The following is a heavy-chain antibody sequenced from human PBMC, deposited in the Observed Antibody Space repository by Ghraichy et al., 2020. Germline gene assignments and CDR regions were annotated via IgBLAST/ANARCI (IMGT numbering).Heavy chain of an antibody. CDR2: IIPIVGIA. D-gene: IGHD3-22*01. J-gene: IGHJ5*02. CDR1: GGTFSSYT. V-gene: IGHV1-69*04. CDR3: ARDTYYYDSSGNIRDSGWFDP. Sequence: SVKVSCKASGGTFSSYTITWVRQAPGQGLEWMGRIIPIVGIANYAQKFQGRVTITADKSTSTAYMELSSLRSEDTAVYYCARDTYYYDSSGNIRDSGWFDPWGQGTLVTVSS.